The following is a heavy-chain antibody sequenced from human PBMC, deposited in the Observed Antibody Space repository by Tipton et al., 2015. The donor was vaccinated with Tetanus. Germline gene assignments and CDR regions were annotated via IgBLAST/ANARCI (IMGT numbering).Heavy chain of an antibody. CDR1: GFTFNTYA. J-gene: IGHJ3*01. D-gene: IGHD3-9*01. CDR3: ARASYDTLTGYYLDAFDV. V-gene: IGHV3-23*01. CDR2: LSGSGATT. Sequence: GSLRLSCAASGFTFNTYAMTWVRQAPGKGLVWVSTLSGSGATTYYTDSVKGRLTISRDNSKSAVYLHMSSLSPQDTAVYYCARASYDTLTGYYLDAFDVWGQGTMVSVSS.